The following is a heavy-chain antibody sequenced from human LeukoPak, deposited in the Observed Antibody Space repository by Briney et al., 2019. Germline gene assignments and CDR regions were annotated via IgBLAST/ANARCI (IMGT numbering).Heavy chain of an antibody. D-gene: IGHD5-18*01. Sequence: PSETLSLTCTVSGGSMSSNYWSWIRQPAGEGLEWIGRMHTSANTNYNPSLKSRVTMSLDTSKNQVSLKLSSVTAADTAVYYCARFHVHGYNSGLDLWGRGTLVTVSS. V-gene: IGHV4-4*07. CDR2: MHTSANT. CDR3: ARFHVHGYNSGLDL. CDR1: GGSMSSNY. J-gene: IGHJ2*01.